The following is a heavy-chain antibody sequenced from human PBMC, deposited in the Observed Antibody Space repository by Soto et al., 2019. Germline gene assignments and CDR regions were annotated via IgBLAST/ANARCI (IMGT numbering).Heavy chain of an antibody. CDR1: GYTLTELS. J-gene: IGHJ5*02. CDR3: ARGRAWFDP. V-gene: IGHV1-8*01. Sequence: ASVKVSCKVSGYTLTELSMHWVRQAPGKGLEWMGWMNPNSGNTGYAQKFQGRVTMTRNTSISTAYMELSSLRSEDTAVYYCARGRAWFDPWGQGTLVTVSS. CDR2: MNPNSGNT.